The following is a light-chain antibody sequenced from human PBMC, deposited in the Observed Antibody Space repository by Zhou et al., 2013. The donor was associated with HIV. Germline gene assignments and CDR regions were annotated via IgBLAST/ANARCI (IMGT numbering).Light chain of an antibody. J-gene: IGKJ5*01. V-gene: IGKV1-12*01. Sequence: DIQMTQSPSSVSASVGDRVTITCRASQAIGSWVAWYQQRPGSAPKLLIFAASSLQSGVPSTFSGSGSGTDFTLTISSLQSEDFAVYYCQEYDSWPPGITFGQGTRLEI. CDR2: AAS. CDR1: QAIGSW. CDR3: QEYDSWPPGIT.